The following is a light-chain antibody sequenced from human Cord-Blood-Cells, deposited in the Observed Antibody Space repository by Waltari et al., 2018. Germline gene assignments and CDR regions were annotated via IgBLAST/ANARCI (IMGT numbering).Light chain of an antibody. V-gene: IGKV1-33*01. CDR3: QQYDNLPPYT. CDR2: DAS. J-gene: IGKJ2*01. Sequence: DIQMTQSPSSLSASVGDRVTITCQASQDISNYLNWYHQKPRKAPKRLIYDASNLETGVPSRFSGSGSGTDFTFTISSLQPEDIATYYCQQYDNLPPYTFGQGTKLEIK. CDR1: QDISNY.